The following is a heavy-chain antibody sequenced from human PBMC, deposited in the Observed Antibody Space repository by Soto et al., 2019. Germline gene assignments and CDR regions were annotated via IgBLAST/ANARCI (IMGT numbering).Heavy chain of an antibody. V-gene: IGHV1-46*02. Sequence: QVQLVQSGAEVKEPGASVKVSCKASGFTFQNYHMHWVRQAPGQGLEWMGIIHPSGDTTTYAQNFQGRLAMTRDTLTSTAYMELSSLTSEDTAVSYCAKDLWGSWTVDYWGQGTLITVSS. CDR2: IHPSGDTT. CDR3: AKDLWGSWTVDY. D-gene: IGHD3-16*01. J-gene: IGHJ4*02. CDR1: GFTFQNYH.